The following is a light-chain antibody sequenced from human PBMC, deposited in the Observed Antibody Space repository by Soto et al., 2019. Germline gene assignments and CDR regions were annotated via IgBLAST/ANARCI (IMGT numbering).Light chain of an antibody. J-gene: IGKJ2*01. CDR3: QPYESFSPYT. CDR2: DAS. V-gene: IGKV1-5*01. Sequence: DIRMTQSPSTLSAVVGDRVTITCRASESVSSSVAWYQQKPGKAPKLLIYDASTLESGVPSRFSGSGFGTEFTLTIYSLPPDDLGTYYCQPYESFSPYTFGRGTRLEIK. CDR1: ESVSSS.